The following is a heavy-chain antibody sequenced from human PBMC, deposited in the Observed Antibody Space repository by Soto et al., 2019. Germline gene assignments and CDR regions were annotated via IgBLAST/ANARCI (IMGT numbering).Heavy chain of an antibody. CDR1: GFTFSSYA. J-gene: IGHJ4*02. D-gene: IGHD2-8*01. CDR3: ARKTPNIYYFDY. Sequence: PGGSLRLSCAASGFTFSSYAMSWVRQAPGKGLEWVSSISGASDYIYYADSVRGRFTISRDNAKNSLYLQMDGLRAEDTGVYYCARKTPNIYYFDYWGQGTLVTVSS. CDR2: ISGASDYI. V-gene: IGHV3-21*01.